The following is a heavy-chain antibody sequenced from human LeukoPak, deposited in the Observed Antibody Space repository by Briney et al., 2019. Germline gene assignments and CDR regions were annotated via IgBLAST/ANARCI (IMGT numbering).Heavy chain of an antibody. J-gene: IGHJ4*02. CDR2: MYYSGNT. Sequence: PSETLSLTCIVSGGSISSDSHYWGWIRQPPGKGLEWIGTMYYSGNTYYNPSLKSRVTISADTSNNHFSLKMNSVTAADTAVYYCSRGTDAYKCGNSWGQGTLVTVSS. CDR1: GGSISSDSHY. V-gene: IGHV4-39*02. CDR3: SRGTDAYKCGNS. D-gene: IGHD5-24*01.